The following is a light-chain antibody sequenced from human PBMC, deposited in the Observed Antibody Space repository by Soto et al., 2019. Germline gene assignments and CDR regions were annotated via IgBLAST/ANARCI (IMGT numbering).Light chain of an antibody. CDR1: QSVSSNY. V-gene: IGKV3-20*01. CDR2: RAS. J-gene: IGKJ4*01. Sequence: EIVLTQSSGTLSLSPGERVTLSCRASQSVSSNYLAWYQQKSGQAPRLLIYRASNRATGIPDRFSGSGSGTDFSLIISRLEPEDSAVYYCQQYAASPLTFGGGTKLEIK. CDR3: QQYAASPLT.